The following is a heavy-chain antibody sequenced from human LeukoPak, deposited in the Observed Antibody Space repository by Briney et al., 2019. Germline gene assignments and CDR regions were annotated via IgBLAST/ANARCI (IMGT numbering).Heavy chain of an antibody. CDR3: ARVPVADMQVWSGPYS. CDR1: GFTFTSYD. D-gene: IGHD3-3*01. CDR2: MNPNSGNT. J-gene: IGHJ4*02. V-gene: IGHV1-8*01. Sequence: GASVKVSCKASGFTFTSYDINWVRQAPGQGLEWMGWMNPNSGNTRYAQKVQGRITMTRDTSISTAYMELSSLRSDDTAVYYCARVPVADMQVWSGPYSWGQGTLVTVSS.